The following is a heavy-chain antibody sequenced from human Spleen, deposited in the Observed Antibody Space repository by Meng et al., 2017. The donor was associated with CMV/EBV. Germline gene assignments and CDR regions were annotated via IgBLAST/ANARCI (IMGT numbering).Heavy chain of an antibody. V-gene: IGHV3-13*01. Sequence: GGSLRLSCAASGFTFSSYDMHWVRQASGKGLEWVSTIGTAGDTYYPASVKGRFTISRENAKNSLYPQMNSLRAGDTAVYYCARGAHIAARPELTDYWGQGTLVTVSS. CDR1: GFTFSSYD. D-gene: IGHD6-6*01. CDR2: IGTAGDT. CDR3: ARGAHIAARPELTDY. J-gene: IGHJ4*02.